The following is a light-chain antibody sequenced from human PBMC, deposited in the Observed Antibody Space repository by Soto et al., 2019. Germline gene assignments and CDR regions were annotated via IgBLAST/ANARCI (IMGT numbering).Light chain of an antibody. CDR2: TND. V-gene: IGLV1-44*01. CDR3: AAWDDTLDGLV. J-gene: IGLJ3*02. Sequence: QSVLTQPPSASETPGQRVTISCSGSNSNIGSNTVNWYQQLPGTAPKLLIYTNDQRPSGVPNRFSGSKSGTSASLAISVLQPDDEADYYCAAWDDTLDGLVFGGGTKLTVL. CDR1: NSNIGSNT.